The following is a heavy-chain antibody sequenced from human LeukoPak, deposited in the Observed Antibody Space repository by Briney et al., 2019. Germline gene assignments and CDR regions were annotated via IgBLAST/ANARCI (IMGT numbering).Heavy chain of an antibody. V-gene: IGHV4-31*03. J-gene: IGHJ4*02. CDR1: GGSISSGGYY. CDR2: IYYSGST. CDR3: ATGGSSNFDY. D-gene: IGHD2-15*01. Sequence: SQTLSLTCTLSGGSISSGGYYWSWIRQHPGKGLEWIGYIYYSGSTYYNPSLKSRVTISVDTSKNQFSLKLSSVTAADTAVYYCATGGSSNFDYWGQGTLVTVSS.